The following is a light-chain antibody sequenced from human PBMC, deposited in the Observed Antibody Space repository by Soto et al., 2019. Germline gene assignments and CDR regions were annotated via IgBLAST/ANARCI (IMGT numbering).Light chain of an antibody. J-gene: IGKJ1*01. CDR1: QSISSS. CDR3: QQSFNLPRT. Sequence: DIEMTQSPSSLSASMGETITITCRASQSISSSLNWFQHSPGQPPKLLLFAASNLHAGVPPRFSGSGSGTSFSLTIRSLQPEDFATYYCQQSFNLPRTFVPGTRVEFK. V-gene: IGKV1-39*01. CDR2: AAS.